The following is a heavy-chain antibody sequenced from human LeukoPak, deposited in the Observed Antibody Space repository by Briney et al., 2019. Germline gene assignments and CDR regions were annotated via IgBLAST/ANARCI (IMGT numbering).Heavy chain of an antibody. CDR1: GYTFTDYY. CDR3: ARDIHEVMITFGGVIVGYYFDY. V-gene: IGHV1-2*02. J-gene: IGHJ4*02. CDR2: INPNSGGT. D-gene: IGHD3-16*02. Sequence: ASVKVSCKASGYTFTDYYMHWVRQAPGQGLEWMGWINPNSGGTNYAQKFQGRVTMTRDTSISTAYMELSRLRSDDTAVYYCARDIHEVMITFGGVIVGYYFDYWGQGTLVTVSS.